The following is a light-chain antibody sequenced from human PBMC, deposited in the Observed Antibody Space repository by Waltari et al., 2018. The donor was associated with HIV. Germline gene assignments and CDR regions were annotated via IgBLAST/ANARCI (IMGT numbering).Light chain of an antibody. CDR3: QQYYNWPYT. J-gene: IGKJ2*01. Sequence: EIVMTQSPATLSVSPGERATLSCRASQSVSSNLAWYQQKPGQAPRLLIYGASTRATGIPARFSGSGSGTEFTLTLSSLQSEDFAVYFCQQYYNWPYTFGQGTKLEIE. CDR1: QSVSSN. V-gene: IGKV3-15*01. CDR2: GAS.